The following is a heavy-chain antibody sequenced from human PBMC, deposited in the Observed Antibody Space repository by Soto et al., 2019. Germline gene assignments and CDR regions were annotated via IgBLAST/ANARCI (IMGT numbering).Heavy chain of an antibody. J-gene: IGHJ6*02. V-gene: IGHV2-5*01. Sequence: SGPTLVNPTQTLTLTCTFSGFSLSTRGVGVGWIRQPPGKALEWRGSIYWNDDKRYSPSLKSRLTITKDTSKNQVVLTMTNMDPVDTATDCCAHIGATKLNYYYYGMDVWGQGT. CDR2: IYWNDDK. CDR1: GFSLSTRGVG. CDR3: AHIGATKLNYYYYGMDV.